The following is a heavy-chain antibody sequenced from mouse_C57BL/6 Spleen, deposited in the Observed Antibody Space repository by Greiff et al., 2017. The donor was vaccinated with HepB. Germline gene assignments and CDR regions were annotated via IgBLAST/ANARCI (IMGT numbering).Heavy chain of an antibody. D-gene: IGHD1-1*01. V-gene: IGHV8-12*01. J-gene: IGHJ1*03. CDR3: ARFLYYYGSSEDWYFDV. Sequence: QVTLKESGPGILQSSQTLSLTCSFSGFSLSTSGMGVSWIRQPSGKGLEWLAHIYWDDDKRYNPSLKSRLTISKDTSRNQVFLKITSVDTADTATYYCARFLYYYGSSEDWYFDVWGTGTTVTVSS. CDR1: GFSLSTSGMG. CDR2: IYWDDDK.